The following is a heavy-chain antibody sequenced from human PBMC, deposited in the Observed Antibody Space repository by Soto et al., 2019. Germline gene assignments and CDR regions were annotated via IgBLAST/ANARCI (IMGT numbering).Heavy chain of an antibody. CDR2: IYYSGST. CDR3: ARRYGYSFDY. CDR1: GGSISSYY. Sequence: QVQLQESGPGLVKPSETLSLTCTVSGGSISSYYWSWIRQPPGKGLEWIGYIYYSGSTNYNPSLRSRVTLSVDTSKTRFSLKLSSVPAADTAVYYCARRYGYSFDYWGQGTLVTVSS. D-gene: IGHD1-20*01. V-gene: IGHV4-59*08. J-gene: IGHJ4*02.